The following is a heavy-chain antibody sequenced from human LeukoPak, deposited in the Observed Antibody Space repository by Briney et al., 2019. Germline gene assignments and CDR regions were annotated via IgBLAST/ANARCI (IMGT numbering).Heavy chain of an antibody. D-gene: IGHD1-1*01. CDR2: INPNSGGT. CDR3: ARGGTSDDAFDI. J-gene: IGHJ3*02. Sequence: GASLKVSCKASGYTFTGYNMHWGRQAPGQGLEWMGWINPNSGGTNYAQKFQGRVTMTRDTSISTAYMELSRLRSEDTAVYYCARGGTSDDAFDIWGQGTMVTVSS. V-gene: IGHV1-2*02. CDR1: GYTFTGYN.